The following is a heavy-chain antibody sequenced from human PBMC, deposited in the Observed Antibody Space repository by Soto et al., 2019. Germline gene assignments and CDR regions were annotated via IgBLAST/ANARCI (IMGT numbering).Heavy chain of an antibody. CDR1: GFTFSNAW. V-gene: IGHV3-15*01. D-gene: IGHD6-19*01. J-gene: IGHJ4*02. CDR2: IKSKTDGGTT. CDR3: NTDEGWLEERTGFDY. Sequence: GPLILACTASGFTFSNAWMSWVRQAPGKGLEWVGRIKSKTDGGTTDYAAPVKGRFTISRDDSKNTLYLQMNSLKTEDTAVYYCNTDEGWLEERTGFDYWGQGTLVTVYS.